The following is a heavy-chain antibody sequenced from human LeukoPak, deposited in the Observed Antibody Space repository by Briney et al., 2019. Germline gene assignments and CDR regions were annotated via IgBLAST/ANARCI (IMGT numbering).Heavy chain of an antibody. Sequence: ASVKVSCKASGYTFTGYAMHWVRQAPGQRLEWMGWINAGSGNTKYSQKFQGRVTITRDTSASTAYMELCSLRSEDTAVYYCARGRCSSTSCAPWWFDPWGQGTLVTVSS. D-gene: IGHD2-2*01. CDR2: INAGSGNT. J-gene: IGHJ5*02. V-gene: IGHV1-3*01. CDR3: ARGRCSSTSCAPWWFDP. CDR1: GYTFTGYA.